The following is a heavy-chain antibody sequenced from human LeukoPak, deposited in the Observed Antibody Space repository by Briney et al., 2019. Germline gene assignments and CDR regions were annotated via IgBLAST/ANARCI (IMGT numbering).Heavy chain of an antibody. J-gene: IGHJ2*01. V-gene: IGHV4-59*08. CDR2: IYYSGST. CDR1: GGSIRSYY. CDR3: ARRGSTVTNLYWYFDL. Sequence: SETLSLTCTVTGGSIRSYYWNWIRQPPGKGLEWIGYIYYSGSTNYNPSLKSRVTISVDTSKNQFSLKLSSVTAADTAVYYCARRGSTVTNLYWYFDLWGRGTLVTVSS. D-gene: IGHD4-17*01.